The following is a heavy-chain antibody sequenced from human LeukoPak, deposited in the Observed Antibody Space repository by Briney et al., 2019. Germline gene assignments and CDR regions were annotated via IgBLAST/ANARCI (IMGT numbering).Heavy chain of an antibody. CDR2: ISAYNGNT. CDR1: GYTFTSYG. D-gene: IGHD6-13*01. J-gene: IGHJ5*02. Sequence: GASVKVSCKASGYTFTSYGISWVRQAPGQGLEWMGWISAYNGNTNYAQKFQGRVTMTTDTSTSTAYMELRSLRSDDTAVYYCARHRAQYSSSWGGFDPWGQGTLVTVSS. CDR3: ARHRAQYSSSWGGFDP. V-gene: IGHV1-18*01.